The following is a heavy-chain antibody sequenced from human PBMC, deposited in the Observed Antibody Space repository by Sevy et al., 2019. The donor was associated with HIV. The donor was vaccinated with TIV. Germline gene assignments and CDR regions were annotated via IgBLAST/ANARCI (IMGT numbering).Heavy chain of an antibody. V-gene: IGHV4-39*02. CDR3: AREGPRIAQFDY. CDR2: IYYSGST. CDR1: GDSISNNDYY. J-gene: IGHJ4*02. D-gene: IGHD6-13*01. Sequence: SETLSLTCTVSGDSISNNDYYWAWIRQPPGKGLDWIGSIYYSGSTYYTPSLKSRVTISVDTSKNQFSLKLRSVTAADTAVYYCAREGPRIAQFDYWGQGILVTVSS.